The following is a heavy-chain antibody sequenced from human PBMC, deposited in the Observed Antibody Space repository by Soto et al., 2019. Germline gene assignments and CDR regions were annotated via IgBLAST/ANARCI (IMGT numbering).Heavy chain of an antibody. CDR2: IYPGDSDT. Sequence: SLKISCKGSGYSFTSYWIGWVRQMPGKGLEWMGIIYPGDSDTRYSPSFQGQVTISADKSISTAYLQWSSLKASDTAMYYCAIRHSNSYYYYGMDVWGQGTTVTVSS. CDR1: GYSFTSYW. D-gene: IGHD5-18*01. J-gene: IGHJ6*02. CDR3: AIRHSNSYYYYGMDV. V-gene: IGHV5-51*01.